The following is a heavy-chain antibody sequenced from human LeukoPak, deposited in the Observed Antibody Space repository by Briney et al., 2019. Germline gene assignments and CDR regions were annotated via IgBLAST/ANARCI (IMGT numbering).Heavy chain of an antibody. V-gene: IGHV3-73*01. CDR3: TTPNEGNWFDP. D-gene: IGHD2-8*01. CDR2: IRDKGYGHAT. J-gene: IGHJ5*02. Sequence: GGSLKLSCAASGFXFSDSAIHWVRQASGKGLEWGGRIRDKGYGHATAYAASVKGRFTLSRDDSKNTAYLQMNSLKTEDTALYYCTTPNEGNWFDPWGQGTLVTVSS. CDR1: GFXFSDSA.